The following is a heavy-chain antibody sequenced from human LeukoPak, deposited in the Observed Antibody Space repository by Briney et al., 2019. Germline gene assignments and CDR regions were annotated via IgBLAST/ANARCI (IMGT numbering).Heavy chain of an antibody. CDR2: IYHSGST. CDR3: ARLEMTTESNWFDP. J-gene: IGHJ5*02. CDR1: GYSISSGYY. Sequence: PSETLSLTCAVSGYSISSGYYWGWIRQPPGKGLEWIGSIYHSGSTYYNPFLKSRVTISVDTSKNQFSLKLSSVTAADTAVYYCARLEMTTESNWFDPWGQGTLVTVSS. D-gene: IGHD4-11*01. V-gene: IGHV4-38-2*01.